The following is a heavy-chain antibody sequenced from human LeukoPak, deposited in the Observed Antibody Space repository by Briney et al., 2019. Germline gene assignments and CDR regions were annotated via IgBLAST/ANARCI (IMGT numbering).Heavy chain of an antibody. CDR3: ARDLPFGVVIGWFDP. V-gene: IGHV1-69*04. Sequence: ASVKVSCKASGGTFSSYAISWVRQAPGQGLEWMGRIIPIFGIASYAQKFQGRVTITADKSTSTAYMELSSLRSEDTAVYYCARDLPFGVVIGWFDPWGQGTLVTVSS. CDR2: IIPIFGIA. D-gene: IGHD3-3*01. J-gene: IGHJ5*02. CDR1: GGTFSSYA.